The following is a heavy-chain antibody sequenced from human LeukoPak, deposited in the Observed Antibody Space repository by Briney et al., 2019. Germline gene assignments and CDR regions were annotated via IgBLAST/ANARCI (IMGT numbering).Heavy chain of an antibody. CDR2: ISSSGSTI. D-gene: IGHD3-10*01. J-gene: IGHJ4*02. Sequence: GGSLRLSCAASGFTFSSYEMNWVRQTPGKGLEWVSYISSSGSTIYYADSVKGRFTISRDNAKNSLYLQMNSLRAEDTAVYYCARYRLTMVRGGFDYWGQGTLVTVSS. CDR1: GFTFSSYE. CDR3: ARYRLTMVRGGFDY. V-gene: IGHV3-48*03.